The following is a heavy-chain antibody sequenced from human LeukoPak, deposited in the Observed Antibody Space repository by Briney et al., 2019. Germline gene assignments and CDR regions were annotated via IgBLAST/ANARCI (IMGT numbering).Heavy chain of an antibody. V-gene: IGHV1-18*01. D-gene: IGHD6-13*01. Sequence: ASVKVSCKASGYTFSSYGISWMRQAPGQGLEWMGWISGYNGNTNYAQILQGRVTLTTDTSTSTAYMELRSLRSDDTAVYYCTRAAGGSSYSSNWYMFWGQGTLVTVSS. J-gene: IGHJ4*02. CDR1: GYTFSSYG. CDR2: ISGYNGNT. CDR3: TRAAGGSSYSSNWYMF.